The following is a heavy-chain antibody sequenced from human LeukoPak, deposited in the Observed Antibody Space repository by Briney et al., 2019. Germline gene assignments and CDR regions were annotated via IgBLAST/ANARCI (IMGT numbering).Heavy chain of an antibody. V-gene: IGHV3-48*01. Sequence: GGSLRLSCAASGFTFSSYSMNWVRQAPGKGLEWVSYISSSSSTIYYADSVKRRFTISRDNATNSLYLQMNSLRAEDTAVYYCARVVVVPAAIFSDYWGQGTLVTVSS. CDR3: ARVVVVPAAIFSDY. CDR1: GFTFSSYS. D-gene: IGHD2-2*01. CDR2: ISSSSSTI. J-gene: IGHJ4*02.